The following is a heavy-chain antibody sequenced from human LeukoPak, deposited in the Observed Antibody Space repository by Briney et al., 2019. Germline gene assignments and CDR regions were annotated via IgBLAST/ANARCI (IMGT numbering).Heavy chain of an antibody. CDR1: GFTFSSYW. V-gene: IGHV3-7*01. CDR3: ARDIVVPAAIVWYFDL. Sequence: GGSLRLSCAASGFTFSSYWMSWVRQAPGKGLEWVANIKQDGSEKYYVDSVKGRFTISRDNAKNSLYLQMNSLRAEDTAVYYCARDIVVPAAIVWYFDLWGRDTLVTVSS. J-gene: IGHJ2*01. CDR2: IKQDGSEK. D-gene: IGHD2-2*01.